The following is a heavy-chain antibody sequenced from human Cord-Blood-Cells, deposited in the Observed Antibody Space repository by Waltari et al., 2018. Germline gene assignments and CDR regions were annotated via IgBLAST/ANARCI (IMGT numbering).Heavy chain of an antibody. CDR3: AAASSRTFPNIAAAGY. J-gene: IGHJ4*02. Sequence: QMQLVQSGPEVKKPGTSVKVSCKASGFTFTSSAVQWVRQARGQRLEWIGWIVVGSGNTNYEQKFQERVTITRDMSTSTAYLELSSLRSEDTAVYYCAAASSRTFPNIAAAGYWGQGTLVTVSS. V-gene: IGHV1-58*01. D-gene: IGHD6-13*01. CDR2: IVVGSGNT. CDR1: GFTFTSSA.